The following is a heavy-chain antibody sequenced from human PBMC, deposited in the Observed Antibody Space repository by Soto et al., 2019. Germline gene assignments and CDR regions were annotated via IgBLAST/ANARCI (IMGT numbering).Heavy chain of an antibody. CDR1: GFTFSSYA. V-gene: IGHV3-23*01. CDR2: ISGSGGST. CDR3: AKDGGRGYDAFDI. D-gene: IGHD3-16*01. Sequence: EVQLLESGGGLVQPGGSLRLSCAASGFTFSSYAMSWVRQAPGKGLEWISAISGSGGSTYYADSVKGRFTISRDNSKNTRCLRMSSLRGEDTAVYYCAKDGGRGYDAFDIWGQGTMVTVSS. J-gene: IGHJ3*02.